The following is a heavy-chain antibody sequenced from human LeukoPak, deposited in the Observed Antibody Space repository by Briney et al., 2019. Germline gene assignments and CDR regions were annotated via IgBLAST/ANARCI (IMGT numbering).Heavy chain of an antibody. CDR1: GGSITNYY. Sequence: SETLSLTCTVSGGSITNYYWSWIRQPPGKGLEWTGYIYYTGSTSYNPSLKSRVTISVDTSKNLFSLSLSSVTAADTAVYFCARYGFYHFDYWGQGTLVTVSS. J-gene: IGHJ4*02. V-gene: IGHV4-59*01. D-gene: IGHD2-8*01. CDR3: ARYGFYHFDY. CDR2: IYYTGST.